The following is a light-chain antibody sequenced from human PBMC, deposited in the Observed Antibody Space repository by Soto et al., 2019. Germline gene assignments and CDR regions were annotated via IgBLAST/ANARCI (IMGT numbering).Light chain of an antibody. J-gene: IGLJ2*01. CDR1: SSDVGGYNY. Sequence: QSALTQPASVSGSPGQSITISCTGTSSDVGGYNYVSWYQQHPGKAPKLMIYDVSNRPSVVSNRFSGSKSGNTAALTNSGLQAEDEDDYYCSSYTSSSTLVFGGGTKLTVL. CDR3: SSYTSSSTLV. CDR2: DVS. V-gene: IGLV2-14*01.